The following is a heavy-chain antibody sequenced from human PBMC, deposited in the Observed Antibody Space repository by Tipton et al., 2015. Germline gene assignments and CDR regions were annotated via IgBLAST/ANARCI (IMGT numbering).Heavy chain of an antibody. V-gene: IGHV4-61*07. J-gene: IGHJ4*02. Sequence: CLWIRRPPGKGLEWIGHIYDSGDTDYNPSLESRVTISVDTSKNQFSLKLSSVTAADTAVYFCARHSIPFDYWGQGTLVTVSS. CDR2: IYDSGDT. CDR3: ARHSIPFDY.